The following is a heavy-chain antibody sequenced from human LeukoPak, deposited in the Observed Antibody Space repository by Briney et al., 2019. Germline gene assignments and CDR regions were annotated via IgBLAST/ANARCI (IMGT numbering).Heavy chain of an antibody. CDR1: GGTFSSYA. J-gene: IGHJ6*02. CDR3: ARDKYSYYYDSSGDSYYYYGMDV. Sequence: SVKVSCKASGGTFSSYAISWARQAPGQGLEWMGGIIPIFGTANYAQKFQGRVTITADESTSTAYMELSSLRSEDTAVYYCARDKYSYYYDSSGDSYYYYGMDVWGQGTTVTVSS. V-gene: IGHV1-69*13. D-gene: IGHD3-22*01. CDR2: IIPIFGTA.